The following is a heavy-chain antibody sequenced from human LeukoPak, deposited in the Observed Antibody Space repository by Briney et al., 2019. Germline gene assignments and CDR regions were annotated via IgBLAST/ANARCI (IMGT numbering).Heavy chain of an antibody. V-gene: IGHV3-48*03. J-gene: IGHJ4*02. CDR2: ISSSGSTI. CDR3: AKSGYNRFDY. CDR1: GFTFSSYE. Sequence: GGSLRLPCAASGFTFSSYEMNWVRQAPGKGLEWVSYISSSGSTIYYADSVKGRFTISRDNAKNSLYLQMNSLRAEDTAVYYCAKSGYNRFDYWGQGTLVTVSS. D-gene: IGHD5-24*01.